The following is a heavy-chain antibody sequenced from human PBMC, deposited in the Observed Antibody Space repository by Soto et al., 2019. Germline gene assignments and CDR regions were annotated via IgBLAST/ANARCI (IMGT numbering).Heavy chain of an antibody. CDR2: IIPILGIA. CDR1: GGTFSSYT. Sequence: QVQLVQSGAEVKKPGSSVKVSCKASGGTFSSYTISWVRQAPGQGLEWMGRIIPILGIANYAQKFQGRVTITADISAGTAYRELSSLRSEDTAVYYGARDLMGEVGIVSRAFDLWGQGTMVTVSS. CDR3: ARDLMGEVGIVSRAFDL. V-gene: IGHV1-69*08. J-gene: IGHJ3*01. D-gene: IGHD2-15*01.